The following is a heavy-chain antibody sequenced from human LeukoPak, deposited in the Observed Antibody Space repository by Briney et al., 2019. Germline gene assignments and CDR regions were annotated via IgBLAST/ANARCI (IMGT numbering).Heavy chain of an antibody. CDR2: IYYSGNT. CDR3: ARGSDYDFWSGYLSRGMFDP. Sequence: ETLSLTCSVSGGSIRSTTYYWGWIRQPPGKGLEWIGSIYYSGNTYYSPSLMSRVTISVDTSKNQFSLKLSSVTAADTAVYYCARGSDYDFWSGYLSRGMFDPWGQGTLVTVSS. V-gene: IGHV4-39*07. D-gene: IGHD3-3*01. J-gene: IGHJ5*02. CDR1: GGSIRSTTYY.